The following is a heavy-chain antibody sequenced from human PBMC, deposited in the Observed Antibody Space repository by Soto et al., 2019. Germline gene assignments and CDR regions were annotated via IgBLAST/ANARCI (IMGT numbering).Heavy chain of an antibody. CDR2: IDPKSGAT. J-gene: IGHJ4*02. Sequence: ASVKVSCKASGYSFTGHYMQWVRQAPGQGLEWMGWIDPKSGATNYAQKFQDRVTMTSDTSINTAYMDLSGLTSDDTALYYCARGRYLDSSDYWVANLPFDHWGLGTLVTVSS. CDR3: ARGRYLDSSDYWVANLPFDH. D-gene: IGHD3-22*01. V-gene: IGHV1-2*02. CDR1: GYSFTGHY.